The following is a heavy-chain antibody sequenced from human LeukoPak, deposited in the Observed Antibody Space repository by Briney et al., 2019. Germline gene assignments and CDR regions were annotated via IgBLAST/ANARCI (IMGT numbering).Heavy chain of an antibody. V-gene: IGHV5-51*01. CDR2: IYPGDSDT. CDR3: ARRSYGGKDFDY. D-gene: IGHD4-23*01. CDR1: GYSSTSYW. Sequence: GESLKISCKGSGYSSTSYWINWVRQMPGKGLEWMGIIYPGDSDTKYSPSFQGQVTISVDKSINTAYLQWSSLKASDTAMYYCARRSYGGKDFDYWGQGTLVTVSS. J-gene: IGHJ4*02.